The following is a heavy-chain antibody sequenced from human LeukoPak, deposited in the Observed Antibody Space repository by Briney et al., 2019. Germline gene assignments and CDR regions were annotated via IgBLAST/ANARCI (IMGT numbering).Heavy chain of an antibody. CDR2: IDPSDSYT. J-gene: IGHJ4*02. V-gene: IGHV5-10-1*01. CDR1: GYSFTSYW. Sequence: PGESLKISCKGSGYSFTSYWISWVRQMPGEGLEWMGRIDPSDSYTNYSPSFQGHVTISADKSISTAYLQWSSLKASDTAMYYCARCRYCSSTSCPLDYWGQGTLVTVSS. D-gene: IGHD2-2*01. CDR3: ARCRYCSSTSCPLDY.